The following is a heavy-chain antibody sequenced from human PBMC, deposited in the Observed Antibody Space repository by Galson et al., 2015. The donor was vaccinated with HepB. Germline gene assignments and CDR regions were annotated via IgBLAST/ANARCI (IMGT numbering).Heavy chain of an antibody. CDR1: GFIFSNYG. D-gene: IGHD2-21*02. J-gene: IGHJ3*02. CDR2: ISDDGRNK. V-gene: IGHV3-30*18. Sequence: SLRLSCAASGFIFSNYGMHWVRQPPGRGLEWVAVISDDGRNKYYAESVKGRFTISRDNSKNTQYLQMTSLRADDTAVYYCAKTYGGDWYKAFDIWGQGTMVTVSS. CDR3: AKTYGGDWYKAFDI.